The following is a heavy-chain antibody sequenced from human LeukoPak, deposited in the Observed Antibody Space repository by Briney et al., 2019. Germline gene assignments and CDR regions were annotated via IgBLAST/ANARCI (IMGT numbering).Heavy chain of an antibody. D-gene: IGHD6-13*01. CDR3: ARVPPAGGAAAGTRSPDY. J-gene: IGHJ4*02. V-gene: IGHV5-51*01. CDR1: GYSFSNYW. CDR2: IYPGEYDI. Sequence: GESLKISCKGSGYSFSNYWIGWVRQMPGKGLEWMGIIYPGEYDIRYSPSFQGQVTISADKSISTAYLQWSSLKASDTAMYYCARVPPAGGAAAGTRSPDYWGQGTLVTVSS.